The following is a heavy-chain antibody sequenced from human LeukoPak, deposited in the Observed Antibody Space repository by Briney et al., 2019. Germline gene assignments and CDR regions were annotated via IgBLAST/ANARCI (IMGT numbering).Heavy chain of an antibody. J-gene: IGHJ4*02. CDR1: GGSFSGYY. CDR3: ARGVTEAPTGIAVARYYFDY. CDR2: ITHSGST. Sequence: SETLSLTCAVYGGSFSGYYWIWLRQPPGKGLEWLGEITHSGSTNYNPSLKSRVTISVDTSKNQFSLKLSSVTAADTAVYYCARGVTEAPTGIAVARYYFDYWGQGTLVTVSS. V-gene: IGHV4-34*01. D-gene: IGHD6-19*01.